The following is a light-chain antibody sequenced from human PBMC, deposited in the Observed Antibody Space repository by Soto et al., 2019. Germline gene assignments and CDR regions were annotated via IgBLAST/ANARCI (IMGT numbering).Light chain of an antibody. CDR2: GAS. J-gene: IGKJ1*01. CDR3: HEYNTWPWT. V-gene: IGKV3-15*01. CDR1: QSLNSN. Sequence: ETIMTQSPATLSVSPGERATLSCRASQSLNSNLAWYQQKLGQAPRVLIYGASTRATGIPARFSGSGSGTEFILTISSLQSEDFGVYYCHEYNTWPWTFGQGTKVDIK.